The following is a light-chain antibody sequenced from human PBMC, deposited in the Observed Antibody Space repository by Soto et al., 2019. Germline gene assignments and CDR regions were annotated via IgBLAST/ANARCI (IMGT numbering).Light chain of an antibody. Sequence: DIQMTQSPSTLSASVGDRVTITCRASQSISSWLAWYQQKPGKAPKLLIYDGSSLESGVPSRFSGSGSGTEFTLTISSLQPDDFATYYCQQYNSYSGTFGQGTKV. V-gene: IGKV1-5*01. CDR3: QQYNSYSGT. CDR1: QSISSW. J-gene: IGKJ1*01. CDR2: DGS.